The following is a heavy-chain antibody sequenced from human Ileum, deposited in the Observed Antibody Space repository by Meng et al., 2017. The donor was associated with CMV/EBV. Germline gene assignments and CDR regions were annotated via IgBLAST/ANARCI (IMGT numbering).Heavy chain of an antibody. CDR2: IYYSGST. V-gene: IGHV4-30-4*08. CDR1: NGSISSGAYS. CDR3: ARVRDLFRYFDY. J-gene: IGHJ4*02. Sequence: LRLSCTVSNGSISSGAYSWSWIRQPPVKGLEWIGFIYYSGSTYYNPSLKSRVTISVETSKNQLSLKLTSVTAADTAVYYGARVRDLFRYFDYWGQGTLVTVSS.